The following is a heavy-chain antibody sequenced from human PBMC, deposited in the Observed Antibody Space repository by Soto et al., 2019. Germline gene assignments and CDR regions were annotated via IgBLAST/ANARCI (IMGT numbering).Heavy chain of an antibody. CDR1: GFTLSSYA. V-gene: IGHV3-23*01. CDR3: ARVPTIFGVGVDAFDI. D-gene: IGHD3-3*01. CDR2: ISGSGDFT. J-gene: IGHJ3*02. Sequence: EVQLLESGGGLVQPGGSLRLSCAASGFTLSSYALSWFRQAPGKGLNWVSGISGSGDFTFDADSVKGRFTISRDNSVNTLYLQMNSLRVEDTAVYYCARVPTIFGVGVDAFDIWGQGKMVTVSS.